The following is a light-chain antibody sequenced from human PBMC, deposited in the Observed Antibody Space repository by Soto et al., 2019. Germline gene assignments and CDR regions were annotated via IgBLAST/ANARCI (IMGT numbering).Light chain of an antibody. CDR3: QHYNSYSEA. CDR2: KAS. V-gene: IGKV1-5*03. CDR1: QTISCW. Sequence: DIQMTQSPSTLSGSVGDRVTITCRASQTISCWLAWYQQKPGKAPKLLIYKASTLKSGVPSRFSCSGAGTEFTLTISGLQPDDCATYYCQHYNSYSEAFGQGTKVELK. J-gene: IGKJ1*01.